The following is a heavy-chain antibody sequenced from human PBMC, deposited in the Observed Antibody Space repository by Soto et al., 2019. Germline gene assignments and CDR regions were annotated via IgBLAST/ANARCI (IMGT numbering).Heavy chain of an antibody. CDR3: ARRYGSAIDY. V-gene: IGHV4-34*01. Sequence: ETLSLTCAVYGGSFSGYYWSWIRQPPGKGLEWIGEINHSGSTNYNPSLKSRVTISVDTSKNQFSLKLSSVTAADTAVYYCARRYGSAIDYWGQGTLVTVSS. CDR2: INHSGST. CDR1: GGSFSGYY. D-gene: IGHD1-26*01. J-gene: IGHJ4*02.